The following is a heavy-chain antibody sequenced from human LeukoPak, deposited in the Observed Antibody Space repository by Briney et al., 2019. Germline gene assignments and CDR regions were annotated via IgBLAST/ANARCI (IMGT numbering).Heavy chain of an antibody. Sequence: SETVSLTCAVYGGSFSGYYWSWIRQPPGKGLEWIGEINHSGSTNYNPSLKSRVTISVDTSKNQFSLKLSSVTAADTAVYYCARAKRGSHLFDYWGQGTLVTVSS. CDR1: GGSFSGYY. J-gene: IGHJ4*02. CDR3: ARAKRGSHLFDY. D-gene: IGHD3-16*01. CDR2: INHSGST. V-gene: IGHV4-34*01.